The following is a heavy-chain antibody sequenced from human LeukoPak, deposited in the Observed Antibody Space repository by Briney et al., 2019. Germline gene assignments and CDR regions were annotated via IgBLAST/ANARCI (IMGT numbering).Heavy chain of an antibody. CDR3: ARHRDYYGSGSYSFFDY. D-gene: IGHD3-10*01. Sequence: SETLSLTCTVSGDSISSYYWSWIRQPAGKGLEWIGRIYTSGSTDYNPSLKTRITISLDTSKNQFSLKLSSVTAADTAVYYCARHRDYYGSGSYSFFDYWGQGTLVTVSS. J-gene: IGHJ4*02. CDR2: IYTSGST. V-gene: IGHV4-4*07. CDR1: GDSISSYY.